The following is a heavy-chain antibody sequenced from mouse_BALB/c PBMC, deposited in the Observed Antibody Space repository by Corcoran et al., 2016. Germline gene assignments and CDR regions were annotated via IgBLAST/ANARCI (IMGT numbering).Heavy chain of an antibody. D-gene: IGHD2-10*02. CDR2: IYPGSGNT. Sequence: QIQLQLSGPEQVQPGASVTISCMASNYTFTGYYINWVTQKPGQGLVWIGWIYPGSGNTKYNEKFKGKATLTVDTSSSTAYMQLSNLTSENTAVYFCARLPYGNYQLHWYCDVWGAGSMVTVSS. V-gene: IGHV1-84*02. CDR1: NYTFTGYY. CDR3: ARLPYGNYQLHWYCDV. J-gene: IGHJ1*01.